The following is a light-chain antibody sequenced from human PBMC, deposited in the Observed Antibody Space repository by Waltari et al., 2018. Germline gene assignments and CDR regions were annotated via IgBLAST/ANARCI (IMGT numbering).Light chain of an antibody. J-gene: IGKJ1*01. CDR1: QSISKY. CDR2: HAS. V-gene: IGKV3-20*01. Sequence: EIVLTQSPGTLSLSPGERATLSCRASQSISKYLAWYQQKPGQAPRHLIYHASSRAAGIPDRFSGSGSGTDFSLSISRLEPEEFAVYYCQHYESLPVTFGQGTKVEIK. CDR3: QHYESLPVT.